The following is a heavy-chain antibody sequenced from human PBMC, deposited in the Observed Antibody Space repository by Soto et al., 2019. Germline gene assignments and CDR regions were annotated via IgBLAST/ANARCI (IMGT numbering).Heavy chain of an antibody. CDR2: NSYSGST. CDR3: ARHGGGYSFDY. D-gene: IGHD3-16*01. V-gene: IGHV4-59*08. CDR1: GGSTSSYY. Sequence: SETLSLTCTVTGGSTSSYYWSWLRQPPGKGLEWIGYNSYSGSTDYNPSLKSRVTISVDTSKNQFSLKLSSATAADTAVYYCARHGGGYSFDYWGQGTLVTGSS. J-gene: IGHJ4*02.